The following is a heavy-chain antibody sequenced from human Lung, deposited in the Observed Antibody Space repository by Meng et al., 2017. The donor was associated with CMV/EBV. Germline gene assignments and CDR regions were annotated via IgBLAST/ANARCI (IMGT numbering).Heavy chain of an antibody. J-gene: IGHJ4*02. CDR2: IAHDGSAK. CDR3: AKDLYYSFDY. Sequence: QVLFVGSGGGVVQPGGSLRLSCAAPGFTFSSSAMHWVRQPPGKGLEWVSFIAHDGSAKTYTDSVKGRFTISRDDSENTVYLEMNSLRVEDTAVYYCAKDLYYSFDYWGQGTLVTVSS. CDR1: GFTFSSSA. D-gene: IGHD2-8*01. V-gene: IGHV3-30*02.